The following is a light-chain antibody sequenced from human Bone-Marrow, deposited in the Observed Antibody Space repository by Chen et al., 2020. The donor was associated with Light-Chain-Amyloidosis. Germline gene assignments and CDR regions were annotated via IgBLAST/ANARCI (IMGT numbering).Light chain of an antibody. CDR2: DVS. Sequence: QSALTQPASVSGSPGQSITISCTGTSGYVGAYNYVSWYQQHPGKAPKLLIYDVSNRPSGVSNRFSGSKSGNTASLTISGLQAEDEADYYCNSYTTSDTYVFGTGTEVTVL. CDR3: NSYTTSDTYV. CDR1: SGYVGAYNY. J-gene: IGLJ1*01. V-gene: IGLV2-14*03.